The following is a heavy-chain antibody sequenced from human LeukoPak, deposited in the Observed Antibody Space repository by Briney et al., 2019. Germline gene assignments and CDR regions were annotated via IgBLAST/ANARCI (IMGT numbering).Heavy chain of an antibody. CDR1: GFTFSSYA. CDR3: SRGRHTRSGGYFDY. J-gene: IGHJ4*02. CDR2: ISGSGGST. V-gene: IGHV3-23*01. Sequence: GGSLRLSCAASGFTFSSYAMSWVRQAPGKGLEWVSAISGSGGSTYYADSVKVRFTISRDNSKNTLYLQMNSLRAEDTAVFFSSRGRHTRSGGYFDYWGQGTLVTVSS. D-gene: IGHD3-10*01.